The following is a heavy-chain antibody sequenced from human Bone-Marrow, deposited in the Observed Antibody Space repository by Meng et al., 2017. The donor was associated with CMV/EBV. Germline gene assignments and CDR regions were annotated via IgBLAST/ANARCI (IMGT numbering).Heavy chain of an antibody. CDR1: GGSFSGYY. Sequence: SETLSLTCAVYGGSFSGYYWSWIRQPPGKGLEWIGEINHSGSTNSNPSLKSRVTISVDTSKNQFSLKLSSVTAADTAVYYCARDALWFPFDYWGQGTLVTVSS. CDR3: ARDALWFPFDY. J-gene: IGHJ4*02. V-gene: IGHV4-34*01. D-gene: IGHD3-10*01. CDR2: INHSGST.